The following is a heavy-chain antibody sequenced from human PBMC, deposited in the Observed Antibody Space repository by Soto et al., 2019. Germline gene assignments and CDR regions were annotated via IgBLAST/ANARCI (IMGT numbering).Heavy chain of an antibody. CDR1: GFTFSDYH. D-gene: IGHD4-17*01. Sequence: QVQLVESGGGLVKPGGSLRLSCAAAGFTFSDYHMSWIRQAPGKGREWVSYITSSGSTIFYADSVKGRFTISTDKAKRSLYVRMNSLRAAGTAVYFCVRCPTETTVWEYYHYIDVWGEGTTVTVS. CDR3: VRCPTETTVWEYYHYIDV. CDR2: ITSSGSTI. J-gene: IGHJ6*03. V-gene: IGHV3-11*01.